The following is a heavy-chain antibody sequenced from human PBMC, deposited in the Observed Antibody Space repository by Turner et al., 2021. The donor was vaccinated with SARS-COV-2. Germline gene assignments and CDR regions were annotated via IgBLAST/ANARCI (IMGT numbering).Heavy chain of an antibody. CDR3: ARDLIYYGMDV. CDR2: IYSGGST. Sequence: VQLVETGGGLIQPGGSLRLSCAASGFTVSSNYMSWVRQAPGKGLEWVSVIYSGGSTFYADSVKGRFTISRDNSKNTLYLQMDSLRTEDRAVYYCARDLIYYGMDVWGQGTTVTVSS. V-gene: IGHV3-53*02. J-gene: IGHJ6*02. CDR1: GFTVSSNY.